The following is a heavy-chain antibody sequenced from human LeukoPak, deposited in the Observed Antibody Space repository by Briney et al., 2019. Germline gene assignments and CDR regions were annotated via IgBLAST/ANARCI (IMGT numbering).Heavy chain of an antibody. J-gene: IGHJ4*02. V-gene: IGHV3-23*01. Sequence: TGGSLRLSCAASGFTFSNYAMSWVRQAPGKGLECVSVISGSGGSTYYADSVKGRFTISRDNSKNTLYLQMSSLRAEDTAVYYCAKPRWIGGFCSGGSCYYFDYWGQGTLVTVSS. CDR2: ISGSGGST. CDR1: GFTFSNYA. D-gene: IGHD2-15*01. CDR3: AKPRWIGGFCSGGSCYYFDY.